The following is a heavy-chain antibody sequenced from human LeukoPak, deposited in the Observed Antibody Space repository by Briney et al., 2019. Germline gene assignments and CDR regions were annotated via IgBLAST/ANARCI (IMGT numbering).Heavy chain of an antibody. CDR1: GFTFSSYA. J-gene: IGHJ4*02. CDR3: ARPAWGQWLAEFDY. Sequence: GRSLRLSCAASGFTFSSYAMHWVRQAPGKGLEWVAVISYDGSNKYYADSVKGRFTISRDNSKNTLYLQMNSPRAEDTAVYYCARPAWGQWLAEFDYWGQGTLVTVSS. D-gene: IGHD6-19*01. CDR2: ISYDGSNK. V-gene: IGHV3-30-3*01.